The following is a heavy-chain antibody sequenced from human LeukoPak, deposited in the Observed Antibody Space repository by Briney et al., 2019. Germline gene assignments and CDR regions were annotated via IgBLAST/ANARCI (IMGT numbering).Heavy chain of an antibody. J-gene: IGHJ3*02. CDR3: ARGHRSSWFDAFDI. CDR1: GFTFSNYA. V-gene: IGHV3-64*02. CDR2: IDDNGDTT. Sequence: GGSLRLSCAASGFTFSNYAFHWVRQAPGKGLEYVSAIDDNGDTTYYADSVKGRFTISRDISKNTLFLQMGSLRTEDMAVYYCARGHRSSWFDAFDIWGQGIMVTVSS. D-gene: IGHD6-13*01.